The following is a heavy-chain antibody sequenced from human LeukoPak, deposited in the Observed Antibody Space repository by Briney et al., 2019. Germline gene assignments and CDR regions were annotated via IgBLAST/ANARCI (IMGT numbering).Heavy chain of an antibody. D-gene: IGHD3-10*01. CDR2: ISYDGSNK. J-gene: IGHJ6*03. Sequence: GGSLRLSCVASGFTFSSYAMHWVRQAPGKGLEWVALISYDGSNKNYADSVKGRLTISRDISKNTLYVQMNSLRPEDTAVYYCARSELGYNYHYMDVWGKGTTVTISS. V-gene: IGHV3-30*04. CDR1: GFTFSSYA. CDR3: ARSELGYNYHYMDV.